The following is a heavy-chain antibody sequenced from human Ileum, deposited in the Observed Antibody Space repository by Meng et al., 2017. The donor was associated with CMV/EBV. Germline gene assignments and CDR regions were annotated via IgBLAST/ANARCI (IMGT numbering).Heavy chain of an antibody. CDR2: IKEDGSAK. V-gene: IGHV3-7*01. D-gene: IGHD2-2*01. CDR1: GFTFRSYW. CDR3: ARDDPAFAMPSEHYYGMDV. J-gene: IGHJ6*02. Sequence: WGSLRLSCVGYGFTFRSYWMTWVRQAPGKGLEWVATIKEDGSAKYYVCSVKGRFTISRDNAESSLSLQMNSLRAADTAVYYCARDDPAFAMPSEHYYGMDVWGQGTTVTVSS.